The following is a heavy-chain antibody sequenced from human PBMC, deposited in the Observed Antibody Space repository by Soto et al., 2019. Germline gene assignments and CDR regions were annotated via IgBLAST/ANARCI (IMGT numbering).Heavy chain of an antibody. CDR1: GFTFSSYS. D-gene: IGHD3-3*02. CDR2: ISGSSLTI. V-gene: IGHV3-48*02. CDR3: AGAISEASNFDY. Sequence: GGSLRLSCAASGFTFSSYSMNWVRQAPGNGLEWVSSISGSSLTIYYADSVKGRFTISRDNGKNSLFLQMNSLRDDDTAVYYCAGAISEASNFDYWGQGTLVTVSS. J-gene: IGHJ4*02.